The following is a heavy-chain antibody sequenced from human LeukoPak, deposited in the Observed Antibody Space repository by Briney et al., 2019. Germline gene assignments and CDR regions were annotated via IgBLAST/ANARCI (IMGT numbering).Heavy chain of an antibody. CDR3: ARDRAYDFWKGNGMDV. CDR2: IYTSGST. J-gene: IGHJ6*02. V-gene: IGHV4-4*07. D-gene: IGHD3-3*01. CDR1: GGSLSSYY. Sequence: SETLSLTCTVSGGSLSSYYWSWIRQPAGKGLEWIGRIYTSGSTNYNPSLKSRVTMSVDTSKNQFSPKLSSVTAADTAVYYCARDRAYDFWKGNGMDVWGQGTTVTVSS.